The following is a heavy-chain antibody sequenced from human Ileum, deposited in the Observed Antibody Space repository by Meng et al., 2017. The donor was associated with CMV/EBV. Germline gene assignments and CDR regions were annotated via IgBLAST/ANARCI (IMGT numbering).Heavy chain of an antibody. CDR3: ARDPSPSRIVVVIATPSYFDY. Sequence: SETLSLTCTVSGGPISSSSYYWGWIRQPPGKGLEWIGSIYYSGSTYYNPSLKSRVTISVDTSKNQFPLKLSSVTAADTAVYYCARDPSPSRIVVVIATPSYFDYWGQGTLVTVSS. J-gene: IGHJ4*02. V-gene: IGHV4-39*06. CDR1: GGPISSSSYY. CDR2: IYYSGST. D-gene: IGHD2-21*01.